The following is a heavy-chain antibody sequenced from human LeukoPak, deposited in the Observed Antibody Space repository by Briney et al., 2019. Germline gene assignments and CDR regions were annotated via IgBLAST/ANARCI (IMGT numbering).Heavy chain of an antibody. D-gene: IGHD6-25*01. CDR3: AKNGQRGFSFDP. V-gene: IGHV4-34*01. CDR2: GSDSGGA. CDR1: GGSLNGYY. Sequence: SETLSLTCAVYGGSLNGYYWSWIRQSPGKGLEWIGEGSDSGGAKYNPSLKSRVTISADRSKNQFSLHLNSVTAADTAVYHCAKNGQRGFSFDPWGQGTLVTVSS. J-gene: IGHJ5*02.